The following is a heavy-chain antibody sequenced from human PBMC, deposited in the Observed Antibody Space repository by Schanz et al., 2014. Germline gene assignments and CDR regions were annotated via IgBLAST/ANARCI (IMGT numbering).Heavy chain of an antibody. D-gene: IGHD4-17*01. J-gene: IGHJ4*02. CDR3: ARPRFDYGEVDY. Sequence: EVHLVESGGGLVKRGGSLRLSCAASGFTFSSYAMSWVRQAPGKGLEWVSGISGSGGSTYYADSVKGRFTISRDNSKNTLYLQMNSLRAEDTAVYYCARPRFDYGEVDYWGQGTLVTVSS. V-gene: IGHV3-23*04. CDR1: GFTFSSYA. CDR2: ISGSGGST.